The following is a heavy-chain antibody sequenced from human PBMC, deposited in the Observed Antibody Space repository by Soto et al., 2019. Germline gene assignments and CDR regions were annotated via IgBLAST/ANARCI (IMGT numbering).Heavy chain of an antibody. J-gene: IGHJ5*02. CDR3: ARVLIAAAGLDWFDP. V-gene: IGHV1-18*01. CDR2: ISAYNGNT. D-gene: IGHD6-13*01. CDR1: GYTFTIYG. Sequence: ASVKVSCKASGYTFTIYGISWVRQAPGQGLEWMGWISAYNGNTNYAQKLQGRVTMTTDTSTSTAYMELRSLRSDDTAVYYCARVLIAAAGLDWFDPWGQGTLVTVSS.